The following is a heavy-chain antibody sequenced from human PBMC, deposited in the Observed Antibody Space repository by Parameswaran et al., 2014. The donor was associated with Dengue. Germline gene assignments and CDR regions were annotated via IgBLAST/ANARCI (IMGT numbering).Heavy chain of an antibody. V-gene: IGHV1-8*01. CDR2: MNPNSGNT. J-gene: IGHJ4*02. CDR3: ARGRTTLAARPGNFGY. Sequence: WVRQAPGQGLEWMGWMNPNSGNTGYAQKFQGRVTMTRNTSISTAYMELSSLRPEDTAVYYCARGRTTLAARPGNFGYWGQGTLVTVSS. D-gene: IGHD6-6*01.